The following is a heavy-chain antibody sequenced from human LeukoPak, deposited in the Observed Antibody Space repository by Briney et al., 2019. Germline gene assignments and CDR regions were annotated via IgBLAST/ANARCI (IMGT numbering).Heavy chain of an antibody. V-gene: IGHV3-15*01. CDR2: IKSKTDGGTT. Sequence: PGGSLRLSCAASGFTFSNAWMSWVRQAPGKGLEWVGRIKSKTDGGTTDYAAPVKGRFTISRDDSKNTLYLQMNSLKTEDTAVYYCTTASGLWFGDRWFDPWGQGTLVTVSS. D-gene: IGHD3-10*01. J-gene: IGHJ5*02. CDR3: TTASGLWFGDRWFDP. CDR1: GFTFSNAW.